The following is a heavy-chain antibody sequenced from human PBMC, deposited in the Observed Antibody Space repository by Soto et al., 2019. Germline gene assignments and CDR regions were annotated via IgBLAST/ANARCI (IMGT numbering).Heavy chain of an antibody. Sequence: SLRLACAASGFTFDDYAMHWVRQAPGKGLDWVSGVSWNSGSIGYADSVKGRFTISRDNAKNSLYLQMNSLRAEDTALYYCAKDINLGYCSGGSCYSRKYYYYGMDVWGQGTTVTVSS. D-gene: IGHD2-15*01. V-gene: IGHV3-9*01. J-gene: IGHJ6*02. CDR1: GFTFDDYA. CDR3: AKDINLGYCSGGSCYSRKYYYYGMDV. CDR2: VSWNSGSI.